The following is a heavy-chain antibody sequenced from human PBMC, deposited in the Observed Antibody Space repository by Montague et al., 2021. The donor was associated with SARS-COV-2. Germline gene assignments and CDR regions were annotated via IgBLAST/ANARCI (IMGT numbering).Heavy chain of an antibody. Sequence: SETLSLTCTVSGYSISSGYYWGWIRQPPGKGLEWIGSIYHSGSTXYNPCLKSRVTISVDTSKNQFSLKLSSVTAADTAVYYCARVRSITMIVVVITPMGWFDPWGQGTLVTVSS. V-gene: IGHV4-38-2*02. J-gene: IGHJ5*02. CDR3: ARVRSITMIVVVITPMGWFDP. D-gene: IGHD3-22*01. CDR1: GYSISSGYY. CDR2: IYHSGST.